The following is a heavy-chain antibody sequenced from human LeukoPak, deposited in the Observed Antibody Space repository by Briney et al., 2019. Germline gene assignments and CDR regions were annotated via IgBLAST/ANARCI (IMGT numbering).Heavy chain of an antibody. V-gene: IGHV3-74*01. D-gene: IGHD2-2*01. CDR3: ARERKSSTSMDY. CDR1: EFTFSDYY. CDR2: IDTDGTTI. J-gene: IGHJ4*02. Sequence: PGGSLRLSCAASEFTFSDYYMSWIRQAPGKGLVWVSRIDTDGTTITYADSMKGRFTISRDNAKNTLYLQMNSLRAEDTAVYFCARERKSSTSMDYWGQGTLVTVSS.